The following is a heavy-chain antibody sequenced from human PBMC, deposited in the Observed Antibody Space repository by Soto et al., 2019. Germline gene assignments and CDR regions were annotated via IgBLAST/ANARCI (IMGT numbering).Heavy chain of an antibody. CDR2: IHHSGST. J-gene: IGHJ5*02. V-gene: IGHV4-38-2*01. D-gene: IGHD3-10*01. Sequence: SETLSLTCAVSGYSISSGYYWGWIRQPPGKGLEWIGSIHHSGSTYYNPSLKSRATISVDTSKKQFSLKLSSVTAADTAVYYCAEGNTGTKGWFDPWGQGTLVTVSS. CDR3: AEGNTGTKGWFDP. CDR1: GYSISSGYY.